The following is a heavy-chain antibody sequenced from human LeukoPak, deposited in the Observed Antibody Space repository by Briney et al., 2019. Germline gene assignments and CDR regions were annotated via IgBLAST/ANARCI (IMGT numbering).Heavy chain of an antibody. J-gene: IGHJ3*02. CDR1: GFTFSSYT. Sequence: GGSLRLSCAASGFTFSSYTMNWVRQAPGKGLEWVSSISSSGSTIYYADSVKGRFTISRDNAKNSLYLQMNSLRAEDTAVYYCARDFLYYYDSSGYSDRIDAFDIWGQGTMVTVSS. V-gene: IGHV3-48*04. D-gene: IGHD3-22*01. CDR2: ISSSGSTI. CDR3: ARDFLYYYDSSGYSDRIDAFDI.